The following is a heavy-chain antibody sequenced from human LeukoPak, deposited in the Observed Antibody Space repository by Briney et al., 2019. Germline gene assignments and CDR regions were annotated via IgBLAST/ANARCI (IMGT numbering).Heavy chain of an antibody. CDR2: IYYTGRT. Sequence: SSETLSLTCTVSGDSISTYYWSWIRQPPGKGLEWIGYIYYTGRTNYNPSLKSRVTISVDTSKNQFSLKLSSVTAADTAVYYCARGDSSGYYYKFDYWGQGTLVTVSS. D-gene: IGHD3-22*01. CDR1: GDSISTYY. CDR3: ARGDSSGYYYKFDY. J-gene: IGHJ4*02. V-gene: IGHV4-59*01.